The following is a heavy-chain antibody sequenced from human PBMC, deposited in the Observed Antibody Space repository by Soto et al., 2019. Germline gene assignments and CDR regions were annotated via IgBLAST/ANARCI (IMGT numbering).Heavy chain of an antibody. D-gene: IGHD6-19*01. J-gene: IGHJ4*02. CDR3: ARGSIAVAGTEFDY. V-gene: IGHV1-18*04. CDR1: GYTCTMYG. CDR2: ISAYNGNT. Sequence: GGSVKVSCKASGYTCTMYGISWVLQSPGQGLEWMGWISAYNGNTNYAQKLQGRVTMTTDTSTSTAYMELRSLRSDDTAVYYCARGSIAVAGTEFDYWGQGTLVTVSS.